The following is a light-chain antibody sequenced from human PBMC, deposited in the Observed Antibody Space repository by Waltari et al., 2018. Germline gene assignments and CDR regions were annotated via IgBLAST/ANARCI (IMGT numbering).Light chain of an antibody. J-gene: IGLJ1*01. CDR2: EVI. CDR1: INDVGVEDY. V-gene: IGLV2-11*01. Sequence: QSALTQPHSVSASPGQSVTIPCSGSINDVGVEDYVSWYQQLPGKAPKLLICEVIKRPSGVSSRFSGSKSGNTASLTISGLQAEDEADYYCCSYAGRGTYVFGSGTKVTVL. CDR3: CSYAGRGTYV.